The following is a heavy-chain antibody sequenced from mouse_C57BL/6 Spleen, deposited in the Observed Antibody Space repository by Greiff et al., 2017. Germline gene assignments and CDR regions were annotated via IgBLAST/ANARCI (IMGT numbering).Heavy chain of an antibody. J-gene: IGHJ3*01. V-gene: IGHV10-1*01. CDR2: IRSKSNNYAT. CDR3: VRSSYDGTREFAY. Sequence: EVQRVESGGGLVQPKGSLKLSCAASGFSFNTYAMNWVRQAPGKGLEWVARIRSKSNNYATYYADSVKDRFTISRDDSESMLYLQMNNFKTDDTAMYYCVRSSYDGTREFAYWGQGTLVTVSA. D-gene: IGHD2-3*01. CDR1: GFSFNTYA.